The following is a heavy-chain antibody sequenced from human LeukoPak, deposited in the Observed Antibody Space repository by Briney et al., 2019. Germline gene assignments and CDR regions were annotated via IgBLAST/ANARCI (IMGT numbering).Heavy chain of an antibody. CDR3: ARDSGGGNPLMY. J-gene: IGHJ4*02. V-gene: IGHV3-30*04. Sequence: PGGSLRLSCAASGFTFSSYAMHWVRQAPGKGLEWVAVISYDGSNKYYADSVKGRFTISRDNSKKTLYLQMNSLRAEDTAVYYCARDSGGGNPLMYWGQGTLVTVSS. D-gene: IGHD4-23*01. CDR2: ISYDGSNK. CDR1: GFTFSSYA.